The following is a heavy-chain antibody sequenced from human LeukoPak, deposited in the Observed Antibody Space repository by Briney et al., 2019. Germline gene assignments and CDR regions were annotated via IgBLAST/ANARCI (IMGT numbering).Heavy chain of an antibody. CDR3: ARDPYNGNYGDSYYYYMDV. J-gene: IGHJ6*03. V-gene: IGHV3-21*01. CDR1: GFTFSTYN. Sequence: GGSLRPSCAASGFTFSTYNMNWVRQAPRKGLEWVSSITSSSSYTFYADSVKGRFTISRDNAKNSLYLQMNSLRAEDTAIYYCARDPYNGNYGDSYYYYMDVWGKGTTVTVSS. CDR2: ITSSSSYT. D-gene: IGHD1-26*01.